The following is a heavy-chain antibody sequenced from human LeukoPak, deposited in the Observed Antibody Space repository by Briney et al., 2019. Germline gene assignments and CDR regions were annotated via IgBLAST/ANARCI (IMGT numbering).Heavy chain of an antibody. CDR2: ISGSNGNT. J-gene: IGHJ4*02. CDR1: GGTFSSYA. Sequence: GASVKVSCKASGGTFSSYAISWVRQAPGHGLEWMGWISGSNGNTNYAQKFQGRVTVTTDTSTTTAYMELRSLTSDDTAMYYCARGVGPDYWGQGTLVTVSS. D-gene: IGHD3-10*01. CDR3: ARGVGPDY. V-gene: IGHV1-18*01.